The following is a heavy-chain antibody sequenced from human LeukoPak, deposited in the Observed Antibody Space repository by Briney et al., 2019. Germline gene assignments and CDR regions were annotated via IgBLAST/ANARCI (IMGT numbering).Heavy chain of an antibody. CDR2: IYYSGDS. D-gene: IGHD2-15*01. J-gene: IGHJ4*02. Sequence: PSETLSLTCTVSGGSISSSSYYWGWLRQPPGKGLEWIGYIYYSGDSNYNPSLKSRVTMSLDTSKNQLSLRLSSVTAADTAVYYCARHPFATPFDYWGRGTLVTVSS. CDR3: ARHPFATPFDY. CDR1: GGSISSSSYY. V-gene: IGHV4-61*05.